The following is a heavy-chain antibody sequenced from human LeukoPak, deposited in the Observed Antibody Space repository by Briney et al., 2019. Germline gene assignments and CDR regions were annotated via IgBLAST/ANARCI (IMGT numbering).Heavy chain of an antibody. CDR1: GFTFSTYN. V-gene: IGHV3-21*01. J-gene: IGHJ3*02. CDR2: ISTSSNYI. Sequence: GGSLRLSCAASGFTFSTYNMNWVRQAPGKGLEWVSSISTSSNYIYYADSVRGRFTISRDNAKNSLYLQMNSLRAEDTDVYYCARDVGASAPDAFDIWGQGTMVTVSS. D-gene: IGHD3-16*01. CDR3: ARDVGASAPDAFDI.